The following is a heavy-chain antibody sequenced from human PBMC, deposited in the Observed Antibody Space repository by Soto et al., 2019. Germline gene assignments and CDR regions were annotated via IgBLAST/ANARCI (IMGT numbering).Heavy chain of an antibody. D-gene: IGHD2-21*01. V-gene: IGHV4-59*01. J-gene: IGHJ4*02. CDR2: IYYGGSA. Sequence: PAETLSLICTVSGDSISTYYWTWIRQAPGKGLEWIGYIYYGGSAVSNPSLRSRVTISLDTSKKQFSLNLSSVTAADTAVYYCARGTFAVDGRGGGCYAPYFDNGGQGLLVTVS. CDR3: ARGTFAVDGRGGGCYAPYFDN. CDR1: GDSISTYY.